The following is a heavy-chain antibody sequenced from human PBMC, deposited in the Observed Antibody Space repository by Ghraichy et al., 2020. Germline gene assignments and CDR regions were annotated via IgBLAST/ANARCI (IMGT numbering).Heavy chain of an antibody. CDR2: ISGSGGST. D-gene: IGHD3-3*01. CDR3: AKEVREINGLRFLEWLPLS. CDR1: GFTFSSYA. J-gene: IGHJ4*02. V-gene: IGHV3-23*01. Sequence: GGSLRLSCAASGFTFSSYAMSWVRQAPGKGLEWVSAISGSGGSTYYADSVKGRFTISRDNSKNTLYLQMNSLRAEDTAVYYCAKEVREINGLRFLEWLPLSWGQGTLVTVSS.